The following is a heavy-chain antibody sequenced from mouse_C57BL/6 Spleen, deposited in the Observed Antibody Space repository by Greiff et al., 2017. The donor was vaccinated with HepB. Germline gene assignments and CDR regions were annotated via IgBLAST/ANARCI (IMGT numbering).Heavy chain of an antibody. D-gene: IGHD1-1*01. J-gene: IGHJ4*01. CDR2: ISDGGSYT. V-gene: IGHV5-4*01. CDR3: ARDATVVAYYYAMDY. CDR1: GFTFSSYA. Sequence: EVQVVESGGGLVKPGGSLKLSCAASGFTFSSYAMSWVRQTPEKRLEWVATISDGGSYTYYPDNVKGRFTISRDNAKNNLYLQMSHLKSEDTAMYYCARDATVVAYYYAMDYWGQGTSVTVSS.